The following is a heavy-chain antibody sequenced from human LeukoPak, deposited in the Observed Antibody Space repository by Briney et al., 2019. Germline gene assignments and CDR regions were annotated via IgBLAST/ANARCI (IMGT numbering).Heavy chain of an antibody. CDR2: IKSKTDGGTT. J-gene: IGHJ4*02. V-gene: IGHV3-15*01. Sequence: GGSLRLSCAASGFAFSSYWMSWVRQAPGKGLEWVGRIKSKTDGGTTDYAAPVKGRFTISRDDSKNTLYLQMNSLKTEDTAVYYCATGGMVRGVIISTLLHWGQGTLVTVSS. CDR3: ATGGMVRGVIISTLLH. CDR1: GFAFSSYW. D-gene: IGHD3-10*01.